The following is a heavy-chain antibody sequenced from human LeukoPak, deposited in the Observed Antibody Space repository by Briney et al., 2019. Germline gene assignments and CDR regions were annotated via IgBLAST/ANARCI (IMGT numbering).Heavy chain of an antibody. CDR2: ISAYNGNT. J-gene: IGHJ4*02. V-gene: IGHV1-18*01. Sequence: ASVKVSCKASGYTFTNYGISWVRQAPGQGLEWMGWISAYNGNTNYPQKLRGRVSMTTDTSTSTAYMDLRSLRSDDTAVYYCARVWAYCTGTSRLDYWGQGTLVTVSS. CDR3: ARVWAYCTGTSRLDY. CDR1: GYTFTNYG. D-gene: IGHD2-2*01.